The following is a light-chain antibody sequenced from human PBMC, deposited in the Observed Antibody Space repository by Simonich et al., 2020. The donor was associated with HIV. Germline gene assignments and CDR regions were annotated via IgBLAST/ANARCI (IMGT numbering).Light chain of an antibody. J-gene: IGLJ3*02. CDR3: CSYAGSSTLV. Sequence: QSALTQPASVSGSPGQSITISCPGISSDVGSYNLVSWYQQHPGKAPKLMIYEGSKRPSGVSNRFSGSKSGNTASLTISGLQAEDEADYYCCSYAGSSTLVFGGGTKLTVL. CDR1: SSDVGSYNL. CDR2: EGS. V-gene: IGLV2-23*01.